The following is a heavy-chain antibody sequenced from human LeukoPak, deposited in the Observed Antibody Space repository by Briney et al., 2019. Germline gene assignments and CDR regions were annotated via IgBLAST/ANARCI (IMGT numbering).Heavy chain of an antibody. Sequence: ASVKVSCKASGYTFTGYYMHWVRQAPGQGLEWMGWINPNSGGTNYAQKFQGRVTMTRDTSISTAYMELSRLRSDDTAVYCCARDRSITGTTVPFDYWGQGTLVTVSS. CDR3: ARDRSITGTTVPFDY. D-gene: IGHD1/OR15-1a*01. V-gene: IGHV1-2*02. CDR1: GYTFTGYY. CDR2: INPNSGGT. J-gene: IGHJ4*02.